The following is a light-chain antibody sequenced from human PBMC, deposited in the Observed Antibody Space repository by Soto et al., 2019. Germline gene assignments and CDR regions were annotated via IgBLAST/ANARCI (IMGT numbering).Light chain of an antibody. CDR3: SSYTGSNILL. Sequence: QSALTQPASVSGSPGQSITISCTGTSSDVGGYNYVSWYQRHPGNAPKLMIYEVSNRPSGVSNRFSGSKSGNTASLTISGLQPEDEADYYCSSYTGSNILLFGGGTKVTVL. V-gene: IGLV2-14*01. CDR2: EVS. CDR1: SSDVGGYNY. J-gene: IGLJ2*01.